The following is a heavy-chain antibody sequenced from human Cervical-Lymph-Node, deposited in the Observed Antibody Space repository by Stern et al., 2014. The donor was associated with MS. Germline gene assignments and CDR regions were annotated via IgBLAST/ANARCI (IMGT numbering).Heavy chain of an antibody. J-gene: IGHJ6*02. CDR1: GFSISSLG. CDR2: ISFVGSNK. V-gene: IGHV3-30*03. CDR3: MGVGDAMDV. Sequence: QLVQSGGGVVQPGRSLRLSCAASGFSISSLGMHWVRQAPGKGLEWVAVISFVGSNKKYGDAVKGRFSISSDNSNNTMYLQMNSLRPEDTAVYYCMGVGDAMDVWGQGTTVIVS.